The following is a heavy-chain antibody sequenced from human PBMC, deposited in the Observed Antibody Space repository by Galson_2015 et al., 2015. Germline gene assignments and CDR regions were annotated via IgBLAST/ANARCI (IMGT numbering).Heavy chain of an antibody. Sequence: ATLSLTCTVSGGSVSSGSYYWSWIRQPPGKGLEWIGYIYYSGSTNYNPSLKSRVTISVDTSKNQFSLKLSSVTAADTAVYYCASLYYDILTGYFSVPLGFDPWGQGTLVTVSS. D-gene: IGHD3-9*01. CDR2: IYYSGST. J-gene: IGHJ5*02. V-gene: IGHV4-61*01. CDR3: ASLYYDILTGYFSVPLGFDP. CDR1: GGSVSSGSYY.